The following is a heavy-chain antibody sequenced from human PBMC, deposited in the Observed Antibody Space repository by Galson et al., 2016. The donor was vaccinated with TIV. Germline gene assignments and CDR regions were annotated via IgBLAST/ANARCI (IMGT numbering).Heavy chain of an antibody. D-gene: IGHD7-27*01. V-gene: IGHV3-23*01. J-gene: IGHJ6*02. Sequence: SLRLSCAASGFTFSSYALTWVRQAPGKGLEWVSTIAGGAYTYYADSVKGRFTISRDNSKNTLYLQMSSLRAEDTAVYFCAGTGNYYHYAMDVWGQGTTVTVSS. CDR3: AGTGNYYHYAMDV. CDR2: IAGGAYT. CDR1: GFTFSSYA.